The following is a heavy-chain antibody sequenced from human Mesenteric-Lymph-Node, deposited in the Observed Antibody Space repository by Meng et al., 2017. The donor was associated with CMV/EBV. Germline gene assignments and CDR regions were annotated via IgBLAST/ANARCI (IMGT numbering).Heavy chain of an antibody. V-gene: IGHV3-30-3*01. CDR1: GFTFSSYA. CDR3: ASPVRYCSGGSCPLVMDV. Sequence: GGSLRLSCAASGFTFSSYAMHWVRQSPGKGLEWVAVISYDGSNKYYADSVKGRVTISRDKSKNTLYLQMNSLRAEDTAVYYCASPVRYCSGGSCPLVMDVWGQGTTVTVSS. D-gene: IGHD2-15*01. J-gene: IGHJ6*02. CDR2: ISYDGSNK.